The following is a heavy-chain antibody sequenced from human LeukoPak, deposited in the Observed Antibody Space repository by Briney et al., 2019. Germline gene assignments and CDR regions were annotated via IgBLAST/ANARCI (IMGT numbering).Heavy chain of an antibody. V-gene: IGHV4-59*08. J-gene: IGHJ4*02. Sequence: SETLSLTCTVSGGSISSYYWCWIRQPPGKGLEWMGCFYYSGNTNSNPSLKSRVTISVDMSKNQFSLKLMSVTAADTAVYYCATVRPENSGSYYWDYWGQGTLVTVSS. CDR1: GGSISSYY. D-gene: IGHD1-26*01. CDR2: FYYSGNT. CDR3: ATVRPENSGSYYWDY.